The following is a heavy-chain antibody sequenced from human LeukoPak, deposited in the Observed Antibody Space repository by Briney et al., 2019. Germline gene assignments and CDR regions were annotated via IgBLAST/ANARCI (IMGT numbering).Heavy chain of an antibody. CDR2: ISYSRST. V-gene: IGHV4-31*03. CDR3: ARESVYYYDSSGSNAFDF. CDR1: GGSINSGGYY. Sequence: SQTLSLTCTVSGGSINSGGYYWSWIRQHPGKGLEWIGYISYSRSTYYTPSLKSRVRISVDTSKNQFSLKLNSVTGADTAVYYCARESVYYYDSSGSNAFDFWGQGTLVTVST. J-gene: IGHJ4*02. D-gene: IGHD3-22*01.